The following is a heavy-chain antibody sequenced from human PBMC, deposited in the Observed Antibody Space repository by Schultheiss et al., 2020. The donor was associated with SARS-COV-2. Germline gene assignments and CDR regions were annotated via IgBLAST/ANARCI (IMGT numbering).Heavy chain of an antibody. J-gene: IGHJ4*02. D-gene: IGHD6-13*01. CDR2: IWYDGSNK. CDR1: GFTFSSYS. CDR3: ARERQQLGPRAFDY. V-gene: IGHV3-33*08. Sequence: GGSLRLSCAASGFTFSSYSMNWVRQAPGKGLEWVAVIWYDGSNKYYADSVKGRFTISRDNAKNSLYLQMNSLRAEDTAVYYCARERQQLGPRAFDYWGQGTLVTVSS.